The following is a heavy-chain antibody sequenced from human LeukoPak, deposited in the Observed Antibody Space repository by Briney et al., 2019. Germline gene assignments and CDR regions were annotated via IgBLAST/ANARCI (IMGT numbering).Heavy chain of an antibody. CDR3: ARSPRDVFLDWFTYYYYYYMDV. V-gene: IGHV1-8*01. D-gene: IGHD3-3*01. CDR1: GYAFPSYD. Sequence: ASVKVSSKASGYAFPSYDINWVRPATGQGHEWMGWMNPNSGKTGYPQKFQGRVTMTRNTSISTAYMELSSLRSEDMAVYYCARSPRDVFLDWFTYYYYYYMDVWGKGTTVTVSS. J-gene: IGHJ6*03. CDR2: MNPNSGKT.